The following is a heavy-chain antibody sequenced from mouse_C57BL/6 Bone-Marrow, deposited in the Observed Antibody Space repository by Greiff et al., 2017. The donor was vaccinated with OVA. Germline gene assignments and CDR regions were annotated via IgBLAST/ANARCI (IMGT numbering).Heavy chain of an antibody. CDR3: ARRGFYYYGSSYYFDY. J-gene: IGHJ2*01. CDR2: INPNNGGT. CDR1: GYTFTDYN. V-gene: IGHV1-22*01. D-gene: IGHD1-1*01. Sequence: EVQLQQSGPELVKPGASVKMSCKASGYTFTDYNMHWVKQSHGKSLEWIGYINPNNGGTSYNQKFKGKATLTVNKSSSTAYMELRSLTSEDSAVYYCARRGFYYYGSSYYFDYWGQGTTLTVSS.